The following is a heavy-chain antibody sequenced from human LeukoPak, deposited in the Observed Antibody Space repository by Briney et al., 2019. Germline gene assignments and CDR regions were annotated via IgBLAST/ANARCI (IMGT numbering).Heavy chain of an antibody. J-gene: IGHJ5*02. CDR1: GCSVSSTNY. CDR3: ATFRAFAEPPSS. CDR2: IYHSGTT. D-gene: IGHD1-26*01. V-gene: IGHV4-38-2*02. Sequence: PSETLSLTCTVSGCSVSSTNYWGWIRQPPGKGLEWIAGIYHSGTTYYNPSLKSRVIISVDTSKNHFSLLLTSVTAADTAVYYCATFRAFAEPPSSWGPGTLVTVSS.